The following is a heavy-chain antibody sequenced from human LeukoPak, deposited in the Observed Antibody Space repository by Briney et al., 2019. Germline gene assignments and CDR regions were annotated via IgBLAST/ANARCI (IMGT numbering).Heavy chain of an antibody. CDR3: ARVYGEGLLVDY. CDR1: GASIRSYY. V-gene: IGHV4-59*12. D-gene: IGHD4-17*01. Sequence: SETLSLTCTVSGASIRSYYWSWIRQPPGKGLEWIGYIYNSESINYNPSLKSRVTISIETSKNQFSLKLSSVTAADTAVYYCARVYGEGLLVDYWGQGTLVTVSS. J-gene: IGHJ4*02. CDR2: IYNSESI.